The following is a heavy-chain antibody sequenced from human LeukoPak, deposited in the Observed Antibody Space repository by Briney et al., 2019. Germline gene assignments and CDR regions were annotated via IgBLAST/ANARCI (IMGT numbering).Heavy chain of an antibody. V-gene: IGHV1-2*02. CDR1: GYTFTGYY. J-gene: IGHJ5*02. D-gene: IGHD6-13*01. Sequence: ASVKVSCKASGYTFTGYYMHWVRQAPGQGLEWMGWINPNSGGTNYAQKFQGRVTMTRDTSISTAYMELSRLRSDDTAVYYCARRDSSRWYNWFDPWGQGTLVTVSS. CDR2: INPNSGGT. CDR3: ARRDSSRWYNWFDP.